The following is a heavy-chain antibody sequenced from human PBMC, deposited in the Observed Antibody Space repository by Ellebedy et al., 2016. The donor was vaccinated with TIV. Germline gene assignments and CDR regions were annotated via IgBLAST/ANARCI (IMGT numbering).Heavy chain of an antibody. CDR1: GFPYDGYA. D-gene: IGHD1-26*01. CDR3: AKGSVWDLLLTCFDY. V-gene: IGHV3-23*01. Sequence: LSLTCAASGFPYDGYAMSWVRQAPGKGLEWVAVLTGISDRIHHADSVKGRFTISRDNSKNTLYLQMNSLSAEDTAVYYCAKGSVWDLLLTCFDYWGQGTVVTVSS. CDR2: LTGISDRI. J-gene: IGHJ4*02.